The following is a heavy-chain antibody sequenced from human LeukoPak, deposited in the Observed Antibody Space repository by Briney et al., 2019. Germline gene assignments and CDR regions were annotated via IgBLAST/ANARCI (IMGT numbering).Heavy chain of an antibody. CDR2: IKQDGSEK. Sequence: GGSLRLSCAASGFTFSSYWMSWVRQAPGEGLEWVANIKQDGSEKYYVDSVKGRFTISRDNAKNSLYLQMNSLRAEDTAVYYCARGRSDPRYYGSGMDWFDPWGQGTLVTVSS. CDR1: GFTFSSYW. J-gene: IGHJ5*02. D-gene: IGHD3-10*01. V-gene: IGHV3-7*01. CDR3: ARGRSDPRYYGSGMDWFDP.